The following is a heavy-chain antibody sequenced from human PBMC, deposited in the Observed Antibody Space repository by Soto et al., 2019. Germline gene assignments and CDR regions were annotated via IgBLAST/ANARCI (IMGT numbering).Heavy chain of an antibody. Sequence: QVQLVESGGGLVKPGGSVRLSCAASGFTFSDSYMSWVRQAPGKGLEWVSYISGNSITKSHADSVRGRFTISRDNVKNSLYLQMDSLRAEDTAVYYCARFLGGIPARPFDYWGQGTLVTVSS. CDR2: ISGNSITK. D-gene: IGHD6-6*01. J-gene: IGHJ4*02. CDR1: GFTFSDSY. V-gene: IGHV3-11*01. CDR3: ARFLGGIPARPFDY.